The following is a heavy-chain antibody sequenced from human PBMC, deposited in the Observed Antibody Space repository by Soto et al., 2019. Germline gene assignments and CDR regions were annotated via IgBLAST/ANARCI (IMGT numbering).Heavy chain of an antibody. CDR2: ISAYNGNT. Sequence: QVQLVQSGAEVKKPGASVKVSCKASGYTFTSYGISCVRQAPGQGLEWMGWISAYNGNTKYAQKVQGRVTMTTDTSTSTAYMELRSLRSEDTAVYYCARDLGGSYYAPVDYWGQGTLVTVSS. CDR3: ARDLGGSYYAPVDY. CDR1: GYTFTSYG. V-gene: IGHV1-18*01. D-gene: IGHD1-26*01. J-gene: IGHJ4*02.